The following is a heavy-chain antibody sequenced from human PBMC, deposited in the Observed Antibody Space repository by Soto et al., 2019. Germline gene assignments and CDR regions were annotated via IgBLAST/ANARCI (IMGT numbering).Heavy chain of an antibody. D-gene: IGHD4-17*01. CDR1: GFTFSNAW. V-gene: IGHV3-15*07. J-gene: IGHJ4*02. CDR2: IKSKTDGGTT. CDR3: TRTTTVTLSDY. Sequence: EVQLVESGGGLVKPGGSLRLSCAASGFTFSNAWMNWVRQAPGKGLEWVGRIKSKTDGGTTDYAAPVQGRCTISRDDSKNTLYLQMNNLKTEDTAVYYCTRTTTVTLSDYLGQGTLVTVSS.